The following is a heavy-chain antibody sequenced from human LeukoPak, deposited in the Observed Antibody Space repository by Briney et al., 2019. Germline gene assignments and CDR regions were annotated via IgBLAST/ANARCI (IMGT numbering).Heavy chain of an antibody. D-gene: IGHD1-7*01. CDR3: ARASNWNYVVYY. Sequence: SETLSLTCTVSGGSISSYHWNWIRQPPGKGLEWIGYIYNSGSTNYNPSLKSRVTISVDTSKNQFSLKLTSLTAADTAVYYCARASNWNYVVYYWGQGTLVTVSS. CDR2: IYNSGST. J-gene: IGHJ4*02. V-gene: IGHV4-59*12. CDR1: GGSISSYH.